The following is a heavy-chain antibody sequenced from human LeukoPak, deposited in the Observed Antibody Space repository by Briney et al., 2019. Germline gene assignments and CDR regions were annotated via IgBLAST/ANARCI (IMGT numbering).Heavy chain of an antibody. V-gene: IGHV4-39*01. CDR2: IYNSGST. Sequence: SETLFLTCTVSGGSISSSSYYWGWIRQPPGKGLEWIGSIYNSGSTYYNPSLKSRVTISVDTSKNQFSLKLSSVTAADTAVYYCARGWLLWFGELLSPGWFDPWGQGTLVTVSS. J-gene: IGHJ5*02. CDR1: GGSISSSSYY. CDR3: ARGWLLWFGELLSPGWFDP. D-gene: IGHD3-10*01.